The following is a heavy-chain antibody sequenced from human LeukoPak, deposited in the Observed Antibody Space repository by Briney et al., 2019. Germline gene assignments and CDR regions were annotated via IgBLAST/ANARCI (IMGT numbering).Heavy chain of an antibody. CDR1: GFTFSSYA. Sequence: GGSLRLSCAASGFTFSSYAMHWVRQAPGKGLEWVAVISYDGSIKYYADSVKGRFTTSRDNSKNTLYLQMNSLRAEDTAVYYCATYYYDSSGFYYYGMDVWGQGTTVTVSS. V-gene: IGHV3-30-3*01. D-gene: IGHD3-22*01. CDR2: ISYDGSIK. CDR3: ATYYYDSSGFYYYGMDV. J-gene: IGHJ6*02.